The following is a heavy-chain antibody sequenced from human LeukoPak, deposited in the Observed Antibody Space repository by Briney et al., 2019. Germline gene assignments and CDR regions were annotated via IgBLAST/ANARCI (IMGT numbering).Heavy chain of an antibody. CDR2: INPNSGVT. CDR3: ARALGGHYYYYMDV. V-gene: IGHV1-2*02. Sequence: ASVKVSCKTSGYTFTGYYMHWVRQAPGQGLEWMGWINPNSGVTSYPQKFQGRVTMTRDTSISTAYMELSRLRSDDTAVYYCARALGGHYYYYMDVWGKGTTVTVSS. J-gene: IGHJ6*03. CDR1: GYTFTGYY. D-gene: IGHD3-16*01.